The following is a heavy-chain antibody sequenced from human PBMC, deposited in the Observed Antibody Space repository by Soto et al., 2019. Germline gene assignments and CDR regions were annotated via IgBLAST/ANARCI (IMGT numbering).Heavy chain of an antibody. D-gene: IGHD5-12*01. V-gene: IGHV1-69*13. J-gene: IGHJ5*02. CDR2: IIPIFGTA. CDR1: GGTFSSYA. CDR3: ARDIVATPRGIWFDP. Sequence: EASVKVSCKASGGTFSSYAISWVRQAPGQGLEWMGGIIPIFGTANYAQKFQGRVTITADESTSTAYMELSSLRSEDTAVYYCARDIVATPRGIWFDPWGQGTLVTVS.